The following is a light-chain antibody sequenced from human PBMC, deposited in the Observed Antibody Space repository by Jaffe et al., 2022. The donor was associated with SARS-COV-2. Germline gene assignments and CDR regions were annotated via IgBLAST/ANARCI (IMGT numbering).Light chain of an antibody. Sequence: DIVMTQSPDSLAVSLGERATINCKSSQTILYSPNNKNYLAWYQQKPGQPPKLLIYWASTRESGVPDRFSGSGSGTDFTLTVSSLQAEDVAVYYCHQYFNAPYTFGQGTKLEIK. CDR3: HQYFNAPYT. CDR1: QTILYSPNNKNY. CDR2: WAS. V-gene: IGKV4-1*01. J-gene: IGKJ2*01.